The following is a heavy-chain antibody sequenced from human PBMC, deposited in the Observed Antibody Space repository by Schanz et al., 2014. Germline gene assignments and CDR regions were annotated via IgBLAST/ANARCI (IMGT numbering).Heavy chain of an antibody. Sequence: VQLVESGGGMVQPGGSLRLSCAASGFTFSIYGMSWVRQAPGKGLEWLAVIWFDGTNKYNADSVKGRFTISRDTSKNTLYLLLNSLRAEDTAVYYCARDSGSHYLVDYWGQGTLVTVSS. CDR3: ARDSGSHYLVDY. J-gene: IGHJ4*02. CDR1: GFTFSIYG. D-gene: IGHD1-26*01. V-gene: IGHV3-33*08. CDR2: IWFDGTNK.